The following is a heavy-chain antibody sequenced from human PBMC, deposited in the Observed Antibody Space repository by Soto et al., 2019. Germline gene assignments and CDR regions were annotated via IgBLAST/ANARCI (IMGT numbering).Heavy chain of an antibody. Sequence: QVQLVESGGGVVQPGRSLRLSCAVSGFTVSTHGMHWVRQAPGKGLEWVAVISRDGNNKYYEDSVKGRFTISRDNSRNTLFLEMYSLRGDDMAVYYCTGEVASGYWGQGTLVTVSS. J-gene: IGHJ4*02. V-gene: IGHV3-30*03. CDR3: TGEVASGY. CDR2: ISRDGNNK. D-gene: IGHD2-8*02. CDR1: GFTVSTHG.